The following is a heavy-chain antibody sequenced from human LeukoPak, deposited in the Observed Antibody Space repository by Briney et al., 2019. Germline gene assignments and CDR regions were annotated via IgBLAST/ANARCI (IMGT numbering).Heavy chain of an antibody. CDR2: FYYSGST. CDR3: ARIDGGHHLSPFDY. Sequence: PSETLSLTCTVSGGSFSSSSYYWGWIRQPPGKGLEWIGSFYYSGSTYYNLSLKSRVTISVATSKNQFSLKLSSVTAADTAIYYCARIDGGHHLSPFDYWGQGTLVTVSS. V-gene: IGHV4-39*01. CDR1: GGSFSSSSYY. D-gene: IGHD4-23*01. J-gene: IGHJ4*02.